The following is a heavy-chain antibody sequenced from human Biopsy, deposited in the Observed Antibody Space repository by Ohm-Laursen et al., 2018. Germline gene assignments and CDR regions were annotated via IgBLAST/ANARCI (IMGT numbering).Heavy chain of an antibody. CDR2: INPHSGTT. Sequence: ASVKVSCKASGYTFTGQYLHWVRQVPGQGLEWMGWINPHSGTTKFAQDFQGRVTMTRDTSVTTAYMELRRLRSDDTAVYYCAKGQDLRGGAEYFQHWGQGALVTVTS. D-gene: IGHD2-15*01. CDR1: GYTFTGQY. J-gene: IGHJ1*01. CDR3: AKGQDLRGGAEYFQH. V-gene: IGHV1-2*02.